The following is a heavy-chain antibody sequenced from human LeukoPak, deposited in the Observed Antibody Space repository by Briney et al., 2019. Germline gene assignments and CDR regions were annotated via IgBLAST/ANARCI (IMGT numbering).Heavy chain of an antibody. J-gene: IGHJ1*01. CDR1: VFTFEDYA. CDR2: ISWNSGSL. D-gene: IGHD4-23*01. Sequence: PGRSLRLSCAVSVFTFEDYAMPCGPRAPGKGREGGSGISWNSGSLGYADSVKGRFTIPRHNAKNSLYLQMNSLRAEDTALYYCAKDGDYGGNSEYFQHWGEGTLVTVSS. V-gene: IGHV3-9*01. CDR3: AKDGDYGGNSEYFQH.